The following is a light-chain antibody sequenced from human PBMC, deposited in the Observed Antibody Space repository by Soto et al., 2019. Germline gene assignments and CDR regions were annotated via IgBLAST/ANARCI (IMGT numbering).Light chain of an antibody. CDR1: QSIGKY. CDR2: AAS. CDR3: QQANSFPPWT. J-gene: IGKJ1*01. Sequence: DIQMTQSPSSLSASVLERFTITCRASQSIGKYLSWFQQTPGNAPKLLIYAASGLQSGVPSRFSGSGSGTDFTLTISSLQPEDFATYYCQQANSFPPWTFGQGTKVDIK. V-gene: IGKV1-39*01.